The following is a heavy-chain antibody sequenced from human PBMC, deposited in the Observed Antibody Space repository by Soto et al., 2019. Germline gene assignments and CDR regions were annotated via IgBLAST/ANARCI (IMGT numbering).Heavy chain of an antibody. V-gene: IGHV3-15*04. CDR3: TTMALMVYAIDAFDI. CDR2: IEGKAYGGTT. CDR1: GFTFGDST. Sequence: GGSLRLSCTASGFTFGDSTMNWVRQAPGKGLEWVGFIEGKAYGGTTEYAAPVKGRFTISRDDSKNTLYLQMNSLKTEDTAVYYCTTMALMVYAIDAFDIWGQGTMVTVSS. J-gene: IGHJ3*02. D-gene: IGHD2-8*01.